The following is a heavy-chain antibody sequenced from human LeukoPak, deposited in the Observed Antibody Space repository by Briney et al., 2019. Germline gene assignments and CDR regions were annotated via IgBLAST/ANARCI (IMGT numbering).Heavy chain of an antibody. Sequence: PSETLSLTCTVSGGSISSYYWSWIRQPPGKGLEWIGYIYYSGSTNYNPSLESRVTISVDTSKNQFSLKLSSVTAADTAVYYCARDRAGDYGDYAYYYYMDVWGKGTTVTVSS. J-gene: IGHJ6*03. CDR1: GGSISSYY. V-gene: IGHV4-59*01. D-gene: IGHD4-17*01. CDR2: IYYSGST. CDR3: ARDRAGDYGDYAYYYYMDV.